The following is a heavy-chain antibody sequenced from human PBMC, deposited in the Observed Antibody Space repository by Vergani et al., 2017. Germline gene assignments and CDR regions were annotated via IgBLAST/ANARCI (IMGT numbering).Heavy chain of an antibody. CDR3: AGDSRYCSNTSCYVGRDWFDP. Sequence: QVHLVQSGAEVKKPGSSVKVSCKTSGGAFSAYGLDWVRQAPGQGLEWMGRTIPIFKTPIYAQKSQGRVTMTRDTSTSTVYMELSSLRSEDTAVYYCAGDSRYCSNTSCYVGRDWFDPWGQGTLVTVSS. D-gene: IGHD2-2*01. V-gene: IGHV1-69*05. J-gene: IGHJ5*02. CDR1: GGAFSAYG. CDR2: TIPIFKTP.